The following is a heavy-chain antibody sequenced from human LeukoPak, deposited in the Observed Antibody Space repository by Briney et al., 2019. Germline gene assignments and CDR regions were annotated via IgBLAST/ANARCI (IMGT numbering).Heavy chain of an antibody. D-gene: IGHD3-22*01. CDR1: GYTLTELS. CDR2: FDPEDGET. V-gene: IGHV1-24*01. CDR3: ARAPSDYYDSSGYGWFDP. Sequence: ASVKVSCKVSGYTLTELSMHWVRQAPGKGLEWMGSFDPEDGETIYAQKFQGRVTITADKSTSTAYMELSSLRSEDTAVYYCARAPSDYYDSSGYGWFDPWGQGTLVTVSS. J-gene: IGHJ5*02.